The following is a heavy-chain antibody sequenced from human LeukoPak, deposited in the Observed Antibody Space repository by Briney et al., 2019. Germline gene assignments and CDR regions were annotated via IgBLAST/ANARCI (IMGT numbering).Heavy chain of an antibody. CDR2: IIPILGIA. CDR3: SCSPRYYNWFDP. J-gene: IGHJ5*02. D-gene: IGHD1-14*01. Sequence: SVKVSFKASGGAFSIYAISLGRQGPGQGHELMGRIIPILGIANYAQKFQGRVTITADKSTSTAYMELSSLRSEDTAVYYCSCSPRYYNWFDPWGQGTLVTVSS. CDR1: GGAFSIYA. V-gene: IGHV1-69*04.